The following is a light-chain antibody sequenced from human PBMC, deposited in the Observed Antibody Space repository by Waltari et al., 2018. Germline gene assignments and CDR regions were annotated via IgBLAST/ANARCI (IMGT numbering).Light chain of an antibody. Sequence: EIVLTQSPGTLSLSPGERATLSCRASQSVSYNFLKWYQQKPGQAPRLLIHGASSRATGSPDRFSGSGSGTDFTITISRLEPEDFAVYYCQQYDGVVLTFGGGTKVEI. CDR2: GAS. V-gene: IGKV3-20*01. CDR1: QSVSYNF. CDR3: QQYDGVVLT. J-gene: IGKJ4*01.